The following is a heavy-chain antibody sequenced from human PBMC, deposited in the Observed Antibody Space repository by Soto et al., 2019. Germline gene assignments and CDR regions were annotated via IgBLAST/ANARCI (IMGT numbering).Heavy chain of an antibody. V-gene: IGHV3-30*18. J-gene: IGHJ6*02. CDR1: GFTFSSYG. CDR3: AKVATVTTWDYYYYGMDV. CDR2: ISYDGSNK. Sequence: QVQLVESGGGVVQPGRSLRLSCAASGFTFSSYGMHWVRQAPGQGLEWVAVISYDGSNKYYADSVKGRFTISRDNSKNELYLQMNSLRAEDTAVYYCAKVATVTTWDYYYYGMDVWGQGTTVTVSS. D-gene: IGHD4-17*01.